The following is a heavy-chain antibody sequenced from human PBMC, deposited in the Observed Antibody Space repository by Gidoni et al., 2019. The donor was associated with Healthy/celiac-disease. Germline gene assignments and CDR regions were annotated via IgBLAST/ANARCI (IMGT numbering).Heavy chain of an antibody. CDR3: ARQSLGATPPGLVDYYYYYGMDV. Sequence: EVQLVQSGAEVKKPGESLKISCKGSGYSFTSYWLGWVRQMPGKGLEWMGIIYPGDSDTRYSPSFQGQVTISADKSISTAYLQWSSLKASDTAMYYCARQSLGATPPGLVDYYYYYGMDVWGQGTTVTVSS. CDR1: GYSFTSYW. J-gene: IGHJ6*02. V-gene: IGHV5-51*01. D-gene: IGHD1-26*01. CDR2: IYPGDSDT.